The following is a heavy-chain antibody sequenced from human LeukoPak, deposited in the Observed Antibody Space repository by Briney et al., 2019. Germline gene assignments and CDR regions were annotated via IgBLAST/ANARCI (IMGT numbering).Heavy chain of an antibody. V-gene: IGHV4-59*01. CDR2: IYYSGST. J-gene: IGHJ4*02. Sequence: SETLSLTCTVSGGSISSYYWSWTRQPPGKGLEWIGYIYYSGSTNYNPSLKSRVTISVDTSKNQFSLKLSSVTAADTAVYYCARTRRAYYYDSSGYMKLPFDYWGQGTLVTVSS. CDR3: ARTRRAYYYDSSGYMKLPFDY. D-gene: IGHD3-22*01. CDR1: GGSISSYY.